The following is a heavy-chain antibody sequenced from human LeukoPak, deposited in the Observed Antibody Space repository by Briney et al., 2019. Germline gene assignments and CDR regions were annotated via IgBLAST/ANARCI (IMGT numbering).Heavy chain of an antibody. J-gene: IGHJ4*02. V-gene: IGHV3-23*01. CDR1: GFTFSSYA. CDR3: AKAEAAGNFDY. Sequence: PGGSLRLSCAASGFTFSSYAMSWVRQAPGKGREWVSAISGSGGRTYYAASVKGRFTISRDNSKNTLYLQMNSLRAEDTAVYYCAKAEAAGNFDYWGQGTLVTVSS. CDR2: ISGSGGRT. D-gene: IGHD6-13*01.